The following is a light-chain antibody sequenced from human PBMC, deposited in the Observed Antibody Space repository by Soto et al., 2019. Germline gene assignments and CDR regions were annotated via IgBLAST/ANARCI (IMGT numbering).Light chain of an antibody. CDR2: EVI. J-gene: IGLJ2*01. CDR1: NSNWGSNT. CDR3: CSYAGGAYASRI. Sequence: SVLTQTPSVSGTPGQRVTISCSGKNSNWGSNTVSWYQQLPGKAPKVVIYEVIKRPSGVPDRFSGSKSGNTASLTISGLQPEDEAEYYCCSYAGGAYASRIFGGGTKVTVL. V-gene: IGLV1-44*01.